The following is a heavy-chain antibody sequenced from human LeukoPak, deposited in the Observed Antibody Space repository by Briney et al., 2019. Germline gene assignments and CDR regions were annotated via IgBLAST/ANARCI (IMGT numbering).Heavy chain of an antibody. D-gene: IGHD2-8*01. CDR1: GFTFSSYG. Sequence: GGSLRLSCAASGFTFSSYGMSWVRQAPGKVLEWVSAISGSGGSTYYADSVKGRFTISRDNSKNTLYLQMNSLRAEDTAVYYCTTDLHTNPAKWYYFDYWGQGTLVTVSS. CDR2: ISGSGGST. V-gene: IGHV3-23*01. J-gene: IGHJ4*02. CDR3: TTDLHTNPAKWYYFDY.